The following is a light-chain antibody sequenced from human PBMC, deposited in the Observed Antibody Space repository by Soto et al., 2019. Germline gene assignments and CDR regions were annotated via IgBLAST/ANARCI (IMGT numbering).Light chain of an antibody. CDR3: QSYDSSLSGRVV. J-gene: IGLJ2*01. CDR2: GNS. Sequence: QSVLTQPPSVSGAPGQKGTISCTGSSSNIGAGYDVHWYQQLPGTAPKLLIYGNSNRPSGVPDRFSGSKSGTSASLAITGLQAEDDAEYYCQSYDSSLSGRVVFGGGTQLTVL. V-gene: IGLV1-40*01. CDR1: SSNIGAGYD.